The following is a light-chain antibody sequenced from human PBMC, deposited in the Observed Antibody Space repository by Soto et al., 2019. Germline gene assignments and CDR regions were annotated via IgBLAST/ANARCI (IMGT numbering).Light chain of an antibody. J-gene: IGKJ4*01. CDR3: QKYNSAPLT. CDR1: QGIGVY. V-gene: IGKV1-27*01. CDR2: AAS. Sequence: DIQMTQSPSSVSASLGDRVTSTCRARQGIGVYLAWFQQKPGNVPKLLIYAASTLQSGVPSRFSGSGSGTDFTLTISSLQPEDVATYYCQKYNSAPLTFGGGTKVEIK.